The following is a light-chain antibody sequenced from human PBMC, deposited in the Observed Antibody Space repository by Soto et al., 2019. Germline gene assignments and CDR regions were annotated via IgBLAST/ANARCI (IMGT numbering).Light chain of an antibody. J-gene: IGLJ3*02. CDR1: SSNIGAGYG. CDR2: GNN. V-gene: IGLV1-40*01. Sequence: QSVLTQSPSVSGAPGQRVTISCTGSSSNIGAGYGVHWYQQLPGTAPKLLIYGNNNRPSGVPDRFSGSKSGTSASLAITGLQAEDEADYYCQSYDSSLSGWVFGGGTKLTVL. CDR3: QSYDSSLSGWV.